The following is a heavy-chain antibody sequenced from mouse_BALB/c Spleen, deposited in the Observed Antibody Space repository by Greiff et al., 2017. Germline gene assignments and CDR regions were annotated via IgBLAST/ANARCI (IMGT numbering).Heavy chain of an antibody. D-gene: IGHD4-1*01. V-gene: IGHV2-9-2*01. CDR3: VRDGNWDY. CDR1: GFSLTSYD. Sequence: QVQLQQSGPGLVAPSQSLSITCTVSGFSLTSYDISWIRQPPGKGLEWLGVIWTGGGTNYNSAFMSRLSISKDNSKSQVFLKMNSLQTDDTAIYYCVRDGNWDYWGQGTTLTVSS. J-gene: IGHJ2*01. CDR2: IWTGGGT.